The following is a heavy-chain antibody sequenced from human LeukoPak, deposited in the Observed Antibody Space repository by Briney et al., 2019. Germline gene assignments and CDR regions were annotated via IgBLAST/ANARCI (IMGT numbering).Heavy chain of an antibody. Sequence: XLXCTXSGGSXXSGTYYWSWIRQPRGKGLEWIGYIYYSGTTNYNPSLKSRVTISVDTSKNQFSLKLSSVTAADTAVYYCARDRVRGNSNPFFDYWGQGTLVTVSS. CDR2: IYYSGTT. V-gene: IGHV4-61*01. D-gene: IGHD4-11*01. CDR3: ARDRVRGNSNPFFDY. CDR1: GGSXXSGTYY. J-gene: IGHJ4*02.